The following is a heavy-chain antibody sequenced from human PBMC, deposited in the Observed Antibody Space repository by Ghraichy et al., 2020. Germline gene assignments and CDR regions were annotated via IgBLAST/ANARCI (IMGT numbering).Heavy chain of an antibody. Sequence: GVLRLSCVDSGFTLSSYSMNWVRQAPGKGLEWISYINSGSSIIYYADSVKGRFTISRDNAKNSLYLQMNSLRVEDTAVYYCATLVGSYYGYFDYWGQGTLVTVSS. D-gene: IGHD1-26*01. CDR1: GFTLSSYS. CDR2: INSGSSII. J-gene: IGHJ4*02. CDR3: ATLVGSYYGYFDY. V-gene: IGHV3-48*01.